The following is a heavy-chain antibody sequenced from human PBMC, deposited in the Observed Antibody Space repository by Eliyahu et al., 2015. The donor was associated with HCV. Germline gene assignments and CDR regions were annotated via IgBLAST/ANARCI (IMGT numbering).Heavy chain of an antibody. D-gene: IGHD5-24*01. CDR1: GFTVXSNY. Sequence: EVQLVXSGGGLIQPGGSLRLSCXASGFTVXSNYMSWVRQXPGKGLXWXSVIYSGGSTYYADSVKGRFTXSRDNSKNTLYLQMNSLRAEDTAVYYCATTLGRDGYNYFDYWGQGTLVTVSS. CDR3: ATTLGRDGYNYFDY. CDR2: IYSGGST. J-gene: IGHJ4*02. V-gene: IGHV3-53*01.